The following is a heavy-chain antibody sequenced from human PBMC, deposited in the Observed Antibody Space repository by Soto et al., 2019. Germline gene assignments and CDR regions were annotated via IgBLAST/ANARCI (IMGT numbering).Heavy chain of an antibody. CDR3: AKDWSDYDILTGYYAHYYYYGMDV. CDR2: ISYDGSNK. D-gene: IGHD3-9*01. J-gene: IGHJ6*02. CDR1: GFTFSSYG. V-gene: IGHV3-30*18. Sequence: GGSLRLSCAASGFTFSSYGMHWVRQAPGKGLEWVAVISYDGSNKYYADSVKGRFTISRDNSKNTLYLQMNSLRAEDTAVYYCAKDWSDYDILTGYYAHYYYYGMDVWGQGTTVTVSS.